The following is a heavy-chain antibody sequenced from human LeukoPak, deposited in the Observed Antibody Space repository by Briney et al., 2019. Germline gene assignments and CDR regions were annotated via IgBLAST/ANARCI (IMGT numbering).Heavy chain of an antibody. CDR3: ARDRRPSIYGGLDS. D-gene: IGHD4-23*01. J-gene: IGHJ5*02. CDR2: IEQDGSEK. CDR1: GFTFSDYW. V-gene: IGHV3-7*01. Sequence: GGSLRLSCAASGFTFSDYWMSWVRQPPGKGLEWVANIEQDGSEKYYVDSVKGRFTISRDNAKNSLYLQMNSLTAEDTAVYYCARDRRPSIYGGLDSWGQGTLVTVSS.